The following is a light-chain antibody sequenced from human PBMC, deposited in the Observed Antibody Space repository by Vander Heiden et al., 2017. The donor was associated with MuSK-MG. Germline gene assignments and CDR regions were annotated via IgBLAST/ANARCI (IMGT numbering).Light chain of an antibody. V-gene: IGKV1-13*02. CDR3: QQFNRYPLGST. CDR1: QGISSA. Sequence: ASQLTQSPSSLSASVGDRVPITCRARQGISSALAWYQQKPGKAPKLLNYDASSLESGVPSRFGSCRSRTDFTLSISSLQPEDFATYRCQQFNRYPLGSTFGEGTKVEIK. CDR2: DAS. J-gene: IGKJ4*01.